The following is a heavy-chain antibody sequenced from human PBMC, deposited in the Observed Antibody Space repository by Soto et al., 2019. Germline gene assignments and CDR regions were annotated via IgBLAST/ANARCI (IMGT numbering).Heavy chain of an antibody. J-gene: IGHJ6*02. CDR2: LSGGGGVI. V-gene: IGHV3-23*01. D-gene: IGHD1-7*01. CDR1: GFSFSAYA. CDR3: AKLRGQTATTIYFGMDV. Sequence: GGSLRLSCAASGFSFSAYAMSWVRQAPGKGLEWVSSLSGGGGVIDYADSVKGRFTVSRDNSENTLYLQMNGLRVEDTAVYYCAKLRGQTATTIYFGMDVWGQGTTVTVSS.